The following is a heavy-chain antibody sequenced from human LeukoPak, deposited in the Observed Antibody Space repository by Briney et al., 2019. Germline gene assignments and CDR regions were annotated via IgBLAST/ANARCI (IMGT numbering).Heavy chain of an antibody. J-gene: IGHJ3*02. CDR3: ANLLTLTGYHHDAFDI. CDR2: ISSSGSTI. CDR1: GFTFSDYY. V-gene: IGHV3-11*04. Sequence: RTGGSLRLSCAASGFTFSDYYMSWIRQAPGKGLEWVSYISSSGSTIYYADSVKGRFTISRDNAKTSLYLQMNSLRAEDTAVYYCANLLTLTGYHHDAFDIWGQGTMVTVSS. D-gene: IGHD3-9*01.